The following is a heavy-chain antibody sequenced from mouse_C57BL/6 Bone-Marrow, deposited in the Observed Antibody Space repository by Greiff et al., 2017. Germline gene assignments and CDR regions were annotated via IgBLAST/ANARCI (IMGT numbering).Heavy chain of an antibody. CDR1: GYTFTSYW. V-gene: IGHV1-64*01. Sequence: VQLQQPGAELVKPGASVKLSCKASGYTFTSYWMHWVKQRPGQGLEWIGMIHPNSGSTNYNETFKSKATLTVDNSSSTAYMQLSSLTSEDSAVYYWARGGLGDYWGQGTSVTVSS. CDR3: ARGGLGDY. D-gene: IGHD4-1*01. J-gene: IGHJ4*01. CDR2: IHPNSGST.